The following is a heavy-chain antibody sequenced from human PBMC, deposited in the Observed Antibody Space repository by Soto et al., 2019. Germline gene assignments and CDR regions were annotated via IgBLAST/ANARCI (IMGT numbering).Heavy chain of an antibody. CDR1: GDRVSSNSAA. D-gene: IGHD3-10*01. CDR3: ARASTMVGGGLDLDY. J-gene: IGHJ4*02. V-gene: IGHV6-1*01. CDR2: TYYRSKWYN. Sequence: SQTLSLTCAISGDRVSSNSAAWNWIRQSPSRGLEWLGRTYYRSKWYNDYAVSVKSRITINPDTSKNQFSLQLNSVTPEDTAVYYCARASTMVGGGLDLDYWGQGTLVTVSS.